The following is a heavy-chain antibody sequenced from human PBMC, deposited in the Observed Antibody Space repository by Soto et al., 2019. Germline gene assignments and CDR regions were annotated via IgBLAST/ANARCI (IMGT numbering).Heavy chain of an antibody. CDR3: ARGSLFGDYGDLDY. CDR1: GFTFSVST. CDR2: ISSGTTYF. Sequence: EVQLVESGGGLVKPGGSLTLSCAASGFTFSVSTMNWVRQAPGERLEWVSSISSGTTYFYYADSVKGRFSISRDNAKHSLYLQMNSLRVEDTAVYYCARGSLFGDYGDLDYWGQGTLVTVSS. J-gene: IGHJ4*02. V-gene: IGHV3-21*01. D-gene: IGHD4-17*01.